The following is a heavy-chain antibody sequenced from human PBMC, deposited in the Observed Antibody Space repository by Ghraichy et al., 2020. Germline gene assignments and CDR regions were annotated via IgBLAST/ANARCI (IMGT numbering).Heavy chain of an antibody. CDR2: IYYSGST. J-gene: IGHJ6*03. Sequence: SETLSLTCTVSGGSISSSSYYWGWIRQPPGKGLEWIGSIYYSGSTYYNPSLKSRVTISVDTSKNQFSLKLSSVTAADTAVYYCARRADCSSTSCYTRDSGYYYMDVWGKGTTVTVSS. CDR1: GGSISSSSYY. CDR3: ARRADCSSTSCYTRDSGYYYMDV. D-gene: IGHD2-2*02. V-gene: IGHV4-39*01.